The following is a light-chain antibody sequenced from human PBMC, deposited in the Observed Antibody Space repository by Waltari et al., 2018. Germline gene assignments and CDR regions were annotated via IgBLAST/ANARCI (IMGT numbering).Light chain of an antibody. CDR1: QSLTKRY. J-gene: IGKJ2*01. Sequence: EVVLKQSPGTLSLSPGEKATLSCRASQSLTKRYLPWYQQKPGQAPRLLIYGASRRAAGIPDRFSVSGCGADFSLTINRLEPDDSAVYYCQQYGSSILYTFGQGTKLEIK. CDR3: QQYGSSILYT. CDR2: GAS. V-gene: IGKV3-20*01.